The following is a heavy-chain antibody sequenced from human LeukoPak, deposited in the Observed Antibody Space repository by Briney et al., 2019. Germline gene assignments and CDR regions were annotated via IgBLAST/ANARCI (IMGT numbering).Heavy chain of an antibody. CDR2: IYSGGST. CDR1: GFTVSSNY. Sequence: PGGSLRLSCAASGFTVSSNYMSWVRQAPGKGLEWVSVIYSGGSTYYADSVKGRFTISRDNSKNTLYLQMNSLRAEDTAVYYCAKPYYYGSGSYYNVYYFDYWGQGTLVTVSS. CDR3: AKPYYYGSGSYYNVYYFDY. V-gene: IGHV3-66*04. D-gene: IGHD3-10*01. J-gene: IGHJ4*02.